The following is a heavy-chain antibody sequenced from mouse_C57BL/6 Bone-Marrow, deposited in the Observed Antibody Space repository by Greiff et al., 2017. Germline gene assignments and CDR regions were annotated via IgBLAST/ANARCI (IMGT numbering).Heavy chain of an antibody. CDR2: INYDGSST. CDR1: GFTFSDYY. Sequence: EVHLVESEGGLVQPGSSMKLSCTASGFTFSDYYMAWVRQVPEKGLEWVANINYDGSSTYYLDSLKSRFIISRDNAKNILYLQMSSLKSEDTATYYCARHALITTVAWFDYWGQGTTLTVSS. CDR3: ARHALITTVAWFDY. D-gene: IGHD1-1*01. J-gene: IGHJ2*01. V-gene: IGHV5-16*01.